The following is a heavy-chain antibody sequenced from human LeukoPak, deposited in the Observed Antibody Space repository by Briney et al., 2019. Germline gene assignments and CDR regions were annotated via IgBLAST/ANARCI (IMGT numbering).Heavy chain of an antibody. D-gene: IGHD3-3*02. Sequence: ASVKVSCKASGYTFSDFYIHWVRQAPGQGLEYVGWITPKSGDTYSPQRFQGRVTMTRNASISTAYMELSSLRSDDTAVYFCARVRLADERAWAYWGQGTLVTVSS. CDR1: GYTFSDFY. J-gene: IGHJ4*02. CDR2: ITPKSGDT. CDR3: ARVRLADERAWAY. V-gene: IGHV1-2*02.